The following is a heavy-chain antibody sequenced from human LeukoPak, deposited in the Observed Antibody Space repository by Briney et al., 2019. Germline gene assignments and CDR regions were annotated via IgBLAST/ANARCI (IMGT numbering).Heavy chain of an antibody. D-gene: IGHD2-15*01. CDR1: GGSFSGYY. CDR3: ARGPRCSGGSCYFGVRSSGGSTGWFDP. Sequence: PSETLSLTCAVYGGSFSGYYWSWIRQPPGKGLEWIGEINHSGSTNYNPSLKSRVTISVDTSKNQFSLKLSSVTAADTAVYYCARGPRCSGGSCYFGVRSSGGSTGWFDPWGQGTLVTVSS. J-gene: IGHJ5*02. CDR2: INHSGST. V-gene: IGHV4-34*01.